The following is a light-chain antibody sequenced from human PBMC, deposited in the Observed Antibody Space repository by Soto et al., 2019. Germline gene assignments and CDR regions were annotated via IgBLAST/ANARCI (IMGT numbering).Light chain of an antibody. J-gene: IGLJ1*01. Sequence: QSALTQPPSASGSPGQSVTISCTGTSNDIGGYNYVYWYQQRPGKAPKLMIYEVTKRPSGVPDRFSGSRSGNTASLTVSGLQAEDEADYYCCSSTGSNYLYVFGTGTKLTVL. V-gene: IGLV2-8*01. CDR1: SNDIGGYNY. CDR3: CSSTGSNYLYV. CDR2: EVT.